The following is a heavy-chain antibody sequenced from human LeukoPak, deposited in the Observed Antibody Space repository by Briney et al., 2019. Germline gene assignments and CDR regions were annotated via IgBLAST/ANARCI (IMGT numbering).Heavy chain of an antibody. CDR3: AKGSYYDSSGSFYFDY. D-gene: IGHD3-22*01. J-gene: IGHJ4*02. V-gene: IGHV3-23*01. CDR2: ISGSGDNT. Sequence: GGSLRLSCAASGFTFSSYAMSWVRQAPGKGLEWVSGISGSGDNTYYADSVKGRFTISRDNSKNTLYVQVNSLGTEDTAAYYCAKGSYYDSSGSFYFDYWGQGTLVSVSS. CDR1: GFTFSSYA.